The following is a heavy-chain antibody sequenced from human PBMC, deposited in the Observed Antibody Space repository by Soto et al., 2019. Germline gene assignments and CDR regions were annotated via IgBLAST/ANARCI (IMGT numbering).Heavy chain of an antibody. CDR2: VYYSGTT. Sequence: QVQLQESGPGLLKPSETLSLTCSVSGGSVSDKTYYWSWIGQPPGKRLEWIGYVYYSGTTNYNPSLKSRVTISVDLSKNRFSLRLSSVTTADTALYYCARTTAVPNTLRSRYFFDYWGQGTLVTVSS. CDR1: GGSVSDKTYY. J-gene: IGHJ4*02. V-gene: IGHV4-61*01. CDR3: ARTTAVPNTLRSRYFFDY. D-gene: IGHD4-17*01.